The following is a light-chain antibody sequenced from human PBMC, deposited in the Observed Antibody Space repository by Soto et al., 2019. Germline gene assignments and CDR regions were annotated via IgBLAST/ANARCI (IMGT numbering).Light chain of an antibody. CDR2: TAS. CDR3: QQFRSDTRT. CDR1: QTVXNNY. J-gene: IGKJ4*01. Sequence: VLTQCPGTLSLSPGERATLSCRASQTVXNNYLAWYQQKPGQAPRLLXYTASSRATGSPDRLSGGGSGTDFTLTISRLEPEYFAVYYCQQFRSDTRTFGGGTKVDIK. V-gene: IGKV3-20*01.